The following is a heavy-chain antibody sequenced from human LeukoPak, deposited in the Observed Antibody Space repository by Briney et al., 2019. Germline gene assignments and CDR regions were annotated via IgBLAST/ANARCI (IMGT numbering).Heavy chain of an antibody. CDR1: GYTFTGYY. J-gene: IGHJ4*02. D-gene: IGHD4-23*01. CDR3: ARNRGGYGGNSGVGGLVDY. V-gene: IGHV1-2*02. CDR2: INPNSGGT. Sequence: AASVTVSCKASGYTFTGYYMHWVRQAPGQGLEWMGWINPNSGGTNYAQKFQGRVTMTRDTSISTAYMELSRLRSDDTAVYDCARNRGGYGGNSGVGGLVDYWGQGTLVTVSS.